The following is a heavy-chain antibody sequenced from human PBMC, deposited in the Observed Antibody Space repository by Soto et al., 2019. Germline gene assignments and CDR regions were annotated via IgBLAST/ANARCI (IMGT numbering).Heavy chain of an antibody. CDR2: INSDGSST. V-gene: IGHV3-74*01. D-gene: IGHD3-22*01. Sequence: EVQLVESGGGLVQPGGSLRLSCAASGFTFSSYWMHWVRQAPGKGLVWVSRINSDGSSTSYADSVKGRFTISRDNAKKTLYLQMTSLRAEDTAVYYCAIRASYYDSSGYFDYWGQGTLVTVSS. J-gene: IGHJ4*02. CDR3: AIRASYYDSSGYFDY. CDR1: GFTFSSYW.